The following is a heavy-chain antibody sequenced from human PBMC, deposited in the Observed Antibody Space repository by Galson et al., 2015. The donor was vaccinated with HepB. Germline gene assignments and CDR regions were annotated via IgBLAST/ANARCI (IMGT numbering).Heavy chain of an antibody. V-gene: IGHV1-69*04. J-gene: IGHJ4*02. CDR2: IIPILGIA. D-gene: IGHD3-16*01. CDR1: GGTFSSYA. Sequence: SVKVSCKASGGTFSSYAVSWVRQAPGQGLEWMGRIIPILGIANYAQKFQGRVTITADKSTSTAYMELSSLRSEDTAVYYCARAWGSFGEPIDYWGQGTLVTVSS. CDR3: ARAWGSFGEPIDY.